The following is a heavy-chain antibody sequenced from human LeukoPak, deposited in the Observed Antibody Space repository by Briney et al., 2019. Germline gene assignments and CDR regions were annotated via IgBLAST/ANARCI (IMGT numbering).Heavy chain of an antibody. D-gene: IGHD5-12*01. V-gene: IGHV1-8*01. Sequence: GASVKVSCKASGYTFTTYDINWVRQATGQWLEWMGWMNPNSGNTGYAQKFQGRVTMTRNTSISTAYMELSSLRSEDTAVYYRAREAPGQWLVDYWGQGTLVTVSS. CDR2: MNPNSGNT. CDR3: AREAPGQWLVDY. CDR1: GYTFTTYD. J-gene: IGHJ4*02.